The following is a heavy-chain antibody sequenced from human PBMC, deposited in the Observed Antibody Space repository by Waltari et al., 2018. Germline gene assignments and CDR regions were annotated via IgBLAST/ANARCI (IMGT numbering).Heavy chain of an antibody. CDR2: ISGSGGST. Sequence: EVQLVESGGGLVQPGGSLRLSCAASGFTFSSYAMSWVRQAPGKGLEWVSAISGSGGSTYYADSVKGRFTISRDNSKNTLYLQMNSLRAEDTAVYYCAKDRVWTVQGVIIEDYWGQGTLVTVSS. D-gene: IGHD3-10*01. J-gene: IGHJ4*02. CDR1: GFTFSSYA. V-gene: IGHV3-23*04. CDR3: AKDRVWTVQGVIIEDY.